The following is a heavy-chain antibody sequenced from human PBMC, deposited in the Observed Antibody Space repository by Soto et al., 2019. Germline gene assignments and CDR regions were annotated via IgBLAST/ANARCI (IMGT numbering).Heavy chain of an antibody. CDR2: ISGSGGTT. CDR1: GFTFSNYA. J-gene: IGHJ6*02. V-gene: IGHV3-23*01. Sequence: GGSLRLSCAASGFTFSNYAMSWVRQAPGKELEWVSTISGSGGTTYYADCVKGRFTISRDNSKNTLYLQMNSLRAEDTAAYYCARIKLVDFFFINVDVYDMDVWGQGTPDTVSS. D-gene: IGHD3-16*01. CDR3: ARIKLVDFFFINVDVYDMDV.